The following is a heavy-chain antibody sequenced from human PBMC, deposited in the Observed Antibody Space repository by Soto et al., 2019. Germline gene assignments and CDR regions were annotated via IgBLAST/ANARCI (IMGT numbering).Heavy chain of an antibody. CDR3: ARSEEDSDYYYYGMDV. V-gene: IGHV6-1*01. Sequence: LSLTCVGSGDTVSSNSVAWNWVRQSPSRGLEWLGRTYYRSRWYSDYAVSVRSRIDINADTSKNQVSLQLNSVTPEDTAVYYCARSEEDSDYYYYGMDVWGQGTTVTVSS. CDR1: GDTVSSNSVA. CDR2: TYYRSRWYS. J-gene: IGHJ6*02. D-gene: IGHD2-15*01.